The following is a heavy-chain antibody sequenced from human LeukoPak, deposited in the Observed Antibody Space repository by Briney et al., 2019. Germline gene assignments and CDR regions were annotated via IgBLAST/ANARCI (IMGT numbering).Heavy chain of an antibody. Sequence: GGSLRLSCAASGFTFSSYWMSWVRQAPGKGLEWVANIKQDGSEKYYVDSVKGRFTISRDNARNSLYLQMNSLRAEDTALYYCAKIKGVRDILTGYDAFDIWGQGTMVTVSS. CDR2: IKQDGSEK. V-gene: IGHV3-7*03. CDR1: GFTFSSYW. D-gene: IGHD3-9*01. J-gene: IGHJ3*02. CDR3: AKIKGVRDILTGYDAFDI.